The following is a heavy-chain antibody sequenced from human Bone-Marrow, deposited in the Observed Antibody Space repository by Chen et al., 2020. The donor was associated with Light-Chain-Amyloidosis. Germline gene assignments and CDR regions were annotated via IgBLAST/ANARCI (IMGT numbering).Heavy chain of an antibody. CDR3: ARQFYVVVTAIIPNWFDP. D-gene: IGHD2-21*02. Sequence: QLQLQESGPGLVKPSETLSLTCTVSGGSISSSSYYWGWIRQPPGKGLEWIGCIYYSGSTYYNPSLKSRVTISVDTSKNQFSLKLSSVTAADTAVYYCARQFYVVVTAIIPNWFDPWGQGTLVTVSS. CDR1: GGSISSSSYY. J-gene: IGHJ5*02. V-gene: IGHV4-39*01. CDR2: IYYSGST.